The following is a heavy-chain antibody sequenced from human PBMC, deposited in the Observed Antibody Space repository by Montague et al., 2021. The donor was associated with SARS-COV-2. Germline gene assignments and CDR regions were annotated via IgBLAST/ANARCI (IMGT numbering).Heavy chain of an antibody. D-gene: IGHD5-24*01. Sequence: SETLSLTCTVSGGSISSYYWSWIRQPPGKGLEWIGYIYYSGSTNXNPSLKSRVTISVDTSKNQFSLKLSSVTAADTAVYYCARGFPRWLHLDPYFDYCGQGTLVTVSS. V-gene: IGHV4-59*01. CDR3: ARGFPRWLHLDPYFDY. CDR1: GGSISSYY. J-gene: IGHJ4*02. CDR2: IYYSGST.